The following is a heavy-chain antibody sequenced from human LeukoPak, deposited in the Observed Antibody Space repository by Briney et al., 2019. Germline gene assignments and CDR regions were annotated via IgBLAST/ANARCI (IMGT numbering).Heavy chain of an antibody. V-gene: IGHV3-23*01. CDR2: ISGSGGST. CDR1: GFTFSSYA. D-gene: IGHD6-13*01. J-gene: IGHJ4*02. CDR3: ARVRLGSGDGQLVLRLGGFDY. Sequence: GGSLRLSCAASGFTFSSYAMSWVRQAPGKGLEWVSAISGSGGSTYYADSVKGRFTISRDNSRNTLYLRMNSLRAEDTAVYYCARVRLGSGDGQLVLRLGGFDYWGQGTLVTVSS.